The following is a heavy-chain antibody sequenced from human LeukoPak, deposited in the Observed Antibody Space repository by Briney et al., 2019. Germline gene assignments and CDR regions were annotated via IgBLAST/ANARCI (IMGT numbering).Heavy chain of an antibody. V-gene: IGHV4-34*01. CDR1: GGSFSGYY. CDR2: INHSGST. Sequence: TSETLSLTCAVYGGSFSGYYWSWIRQPPGKGLEWIGEINHSGSTNYNPSLKSRVTISVDTSKNQFSLKLSSVTAADTAVYYCARGTGRRCMDVWGQGTTVTVSS. J-gene: IGHJ6*02. CDR3: ARGTGRRCMDV.